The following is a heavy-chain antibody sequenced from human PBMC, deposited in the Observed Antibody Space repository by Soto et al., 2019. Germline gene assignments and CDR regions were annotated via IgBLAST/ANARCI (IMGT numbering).Heavy chain of an antibody. D-gene: IGHD6-13*01. V-gene: IGHV1-18*01. Sequence: QVQLVQSGAEVKKPGASVKVSCKASGYTFTSYGISWVRQAPGQGLEWMGWISAYNGNTNYAQKLQGRVTMTTDTSTSTDYMELRSLRSDDTAVYYCARVLPDSSSWSHFDYWGQGTLVTVSS. CDR3: ARVLPDSSSWSHFDY. CDR1: GYTFTSYG. J-gene: IGHJ4*02. CDR2: ISAYNGNT.